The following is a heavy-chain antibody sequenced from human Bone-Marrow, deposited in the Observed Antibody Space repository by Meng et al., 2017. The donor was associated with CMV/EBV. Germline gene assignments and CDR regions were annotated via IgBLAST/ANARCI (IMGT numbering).Heavy chain of an antibody. CDR3: ARNLNTTVSYYYGMDV. J-gene: IGHJ6*02. CDR2: INPNSGGT. Sequence: ASVKVSCKASGYTFTGYYMHWVRQAPGQGLEWMAWINPNSGGTNYAQKFQGRVTMTRDTSISTAYMELSRLRSDDTAVYYCARNLNTTVSYYYGMDVWGQGTTVTVS. V-gene: IGHV1-2*02. CDR1: GYTFTGYY. D-gene: IGHD4-17*01.